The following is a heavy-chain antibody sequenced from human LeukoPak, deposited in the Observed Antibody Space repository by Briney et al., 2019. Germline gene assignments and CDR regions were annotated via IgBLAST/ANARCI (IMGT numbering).Heavy chain of an antibody. CDR2: IIPILGIA. CDR3: AGSTYYYDSSGYALDY. J-gene: IGHJ4*02. CDR1: GGTFISYA. Sequence: SVKVSCKSSGGTFISYAIIWVRQAPGQGVEWMGRIIPILGIANYAQNFQGRVTITADKSTSTAYMELSSLRSEDTAVYYCAGSTYYYDSSGYALDYWGQGTLVTVSS. V-gene: IGHV1-69*04. D-gene: IGHD3-22*01.